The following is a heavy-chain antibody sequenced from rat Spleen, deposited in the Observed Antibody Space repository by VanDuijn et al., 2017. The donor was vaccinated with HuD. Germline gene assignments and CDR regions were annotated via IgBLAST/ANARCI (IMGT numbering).Heavy chain of an antibody. CDR3: AREAGIPFHYFDY. V-gene: IGHV5-29*01. Sequence: EVQLVESDGGLVQPGRSLKLSCAASGFTFSDYYMAWVRQAPTKGLEWVATSIYDGSRTYYRDSVKGRFTISRDNAEGTLYLQMDSLRSEDTATYYCAREAGIPFHYFDYWGQGVMVTVSS. CDR1: GFTFSDYY. J-gene: IGHJ2*01. CDR2: SIYDGSRT. D-gene: IGHD1-4*01.